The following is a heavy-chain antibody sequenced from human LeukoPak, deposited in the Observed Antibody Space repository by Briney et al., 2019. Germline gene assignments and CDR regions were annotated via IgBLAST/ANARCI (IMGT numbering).Heavy chain of an antibody. CDR3: AKAGPVLRYFDWLLDAFDI. CDR2: INGDESST. J-gene: IGHJ3*02. D-gene: IGHD3-9*01. Sequence: TGGSLRLSCAASAFTFNTYWMHWVRHVPGRGLEWVSRINGDESSTNYADSVKGRFTISRDNSKNTLYLQMNSLRAEHTAVYYCAKAGPVLRYFDWLLDAFDIWGQGTMVTVSS. CDR1: AFTFNTYW. V-gene: IGHV3-74*01.